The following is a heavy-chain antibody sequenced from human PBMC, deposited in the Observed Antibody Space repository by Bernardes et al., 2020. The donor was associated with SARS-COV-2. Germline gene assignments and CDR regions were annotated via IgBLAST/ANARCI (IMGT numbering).Heavy chain of an antibody. V-gene: IGHV1-8*01. D-gene: IGHD3-9*01. Sequence: VKVSCKASGYTFTSYDINWVRQATGQGLEWMGWMNPNSGNTGYAQKFQGRVTMTRNTSISTAYMELSSLRSEDTAVYYCARVYSYYDILTGYYEGSAFDYWGQGTLVTVSS. J-gene: IGHJ4*02. CDR3: ARVYSYYDILTGYYEGSAFDY. CDR2: MNPNSGNT. CDR1: GYTFTSYD.